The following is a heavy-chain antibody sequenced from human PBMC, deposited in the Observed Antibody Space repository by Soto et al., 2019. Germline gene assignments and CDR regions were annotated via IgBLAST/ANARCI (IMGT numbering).Heavy chain of an antibody. D-gene: IGHD3-22*01. Sequence: PGGSLRLSCAASGFTVSSKYMSWVRQAPGKGLEWVSLIESGGPTYYADSVKGRFTISRDNSKNTLYLQMNSLRAEDTSVYYCAKDLGYYDSSGPPGRDYWGQGTLVTVSS. CDR3: AKDLGYYDSSGPPGRDY. CDR2: IESGGPT. J-gene: IGHJ4*02. CDR1: GFTVSSKY. V-gene: IGHV3-66*01.